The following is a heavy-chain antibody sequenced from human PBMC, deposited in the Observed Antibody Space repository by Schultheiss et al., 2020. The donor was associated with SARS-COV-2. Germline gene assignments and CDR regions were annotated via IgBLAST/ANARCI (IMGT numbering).Heavy chain of an antibody. CDR3: ARSVLVAAFDY. Sequence: SETLSLTCTVSGGSISSYYWSWIRQPPGKGLEWIGEIYHSGSTNYNPSLKSRVTISVDKSKNQFSLKLSSVTAADTAVYYCARSVLVAAFDYWGQGTLVTVSS. CDR2: IYHSGST. D-gene: IGHD5-12*01. CDR1: GGSISSYY. V-gene: IGHV4-59*12. J-gene: IGHJ4*02.